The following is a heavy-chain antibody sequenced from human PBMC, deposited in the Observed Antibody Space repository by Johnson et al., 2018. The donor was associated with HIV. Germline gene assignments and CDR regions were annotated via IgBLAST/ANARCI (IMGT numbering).Heavy chain of an antibody. Sequence: QVQLVESGGGLVQPGGSLRLSCAASRFTFSSYAMHWVRQAPGKGLEWVAILSYDGTNKYYADSVKGRFTISRDNSKNTLYLQMNSLRAEDTAVYYCTTDDITGADDAFDIWGQGTMVTVSS. CDR2: LSYDGTNK. CDR3: TTDDITGADDAFDI. J-gene: IGHJ3*02. D-gene: IGHD1-20*01. CDR1: RFTFSSYA. V-gene: IGHV3-30*04.